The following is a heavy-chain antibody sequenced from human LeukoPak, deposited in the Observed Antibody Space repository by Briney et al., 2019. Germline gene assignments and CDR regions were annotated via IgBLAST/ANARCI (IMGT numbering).Heavy chain of an antibody. V-gene: IGHV1-2*02. CDR1: GYTFTGYY. CDR3: ARGYCSSTSCYTPPDY. CDR2: INPNSGGT. J-gene: IGHJ4*02. Sequence: ASVKVSCKASGYTFTGYYMHWVGQAPGQGLEWMGWINPNSGGTNYAQKFQGRVTMTRDTSISTAYMELSRLRSDDTAVYYCARGYCSSTSCYTPPDYWGQGTLVTVSS. D-gene: IGHD2-2*02.